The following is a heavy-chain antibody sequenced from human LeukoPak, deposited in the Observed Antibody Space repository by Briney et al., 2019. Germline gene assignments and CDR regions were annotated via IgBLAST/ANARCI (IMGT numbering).Heavy chain of an antibody. CDR3: AREEEGATTFPYYYYGMDV. CDR2: IIPILGIA. D-gene: IGHD1-26*01. Sequence: ASVKVSCKASGGTFSSYAISWVRQAPGQGLEWMGRIIPILGIANYAQKFQGRVTITADKSTSTAYMELSSLRSEDTAVYYCAREEEGATTFPYYYYGMDVWGQGTTVTVSS. CDR1: GGTFSSYA. V-gene: IGHV1-69*04. J-gene: IGHJ6*02.